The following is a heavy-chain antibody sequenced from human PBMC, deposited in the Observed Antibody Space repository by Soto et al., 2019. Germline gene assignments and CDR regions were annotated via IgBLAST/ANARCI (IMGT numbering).Heavy chain of an antibody. CDR3: AKIATVPAAIAY. D-gene: IGHD2-2*02. CDR1: GYTFTSYA. J-gene: IGHJ4*02. Sequence: QVQLVQSGAEVKEPGASVKVSCKASGYTFTSYAMHWVRQAPGQRLEWMGWINAGNGNTKYSQKFQVRVTITRDTSASTAYMELRSLRTEDTAVYYCAKIATVPAAIAYWGQGTLVTVSS. CDR2: INAGNGNT. V-gene: IGHV1-3*01.